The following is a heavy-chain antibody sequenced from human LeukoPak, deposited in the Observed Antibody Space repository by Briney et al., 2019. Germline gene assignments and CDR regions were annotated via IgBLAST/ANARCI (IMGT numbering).Heavy chain of an antibody. Sequence: GGSLRLSCAASGFTVSSNYMSWVRQAPGKGLEWVSSISSSSSYIYYADSVKGRFTISRDNAKNSLYLQMNSLRAEDTAVYYCARGGERLVLLWNEAIDYWGQGTLVTVSS. CDR2: ISSSSSYI. CDR1: GFTVSSNY. J-gene: IGHJ4*02. V-gene: IGHV3-21*01. D-gene: IGHD3-10*01. CDR3: ARGGERLVLLWNEAIDY.